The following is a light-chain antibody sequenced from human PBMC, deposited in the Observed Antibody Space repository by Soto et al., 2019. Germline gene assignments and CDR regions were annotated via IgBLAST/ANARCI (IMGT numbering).Light chain of an antibody. V-gene: IGLV4-69*02. CDR3: QTLVTCVDWV. J-gene: IGLJ3*02. CDR2: VNIDGIH. Sequence: QSVLTQSPSNSASLGASVKLTCTLTSGHTTYAITWHQQQPEKGPLYLMIVNIDGIHRKGDGIPDRFSGSSSGAERYLAISNHQSEDEADYYCQTLVTCVDWVFGEVTKLTVL. CDR1: SGHTTYA.